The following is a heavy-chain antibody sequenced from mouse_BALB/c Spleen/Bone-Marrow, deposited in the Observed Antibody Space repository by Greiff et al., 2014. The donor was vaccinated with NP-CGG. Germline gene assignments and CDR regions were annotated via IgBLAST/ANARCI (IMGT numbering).Heavy chain of an antibody. J-gene: IGHJ3*01. V-gene: IGHV5-9-2*01. CDR2: ISGDGRYT. CDR3: ARHAYYDQTEVSFVC. CDR1: GFSFSNYG. Sequence: EVMLVESGGGLVKSGGSLKLSCAASGFSFSNYGMSWLRQTPEKGLEWVATISGDGRYTFYSDSVKGRFTISRDNAKNNLYLRLSGLRSEDTALYYCARHAYYDQTEVSFVCWGQGTLVTVSA. D-gene: IGHD2-4*01.